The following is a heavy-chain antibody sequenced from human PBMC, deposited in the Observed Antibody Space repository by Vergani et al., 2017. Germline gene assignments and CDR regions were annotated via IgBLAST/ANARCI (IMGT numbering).Heavy chain of an antibody. V-gene: IGHV3-33*06. D-gene: IGHD6-13*01. J-gene: IGHJ4*02. Sequence: QVQLVESGGGVVQPGRSLRLSCAASGFTFSSYGMHWVRQAPGKGLEWVAVIWYDGSNKYYADSVKGRFTISRDNSKNTLYLQMNSLRAEDTAVYYCAKDLPPYSSRGMDYWGQGTLVTVSS. CDR3: AKDLPPYSSRGMDY. CDR1: GFTFSSYG. CDR2: IWYDGSNK.